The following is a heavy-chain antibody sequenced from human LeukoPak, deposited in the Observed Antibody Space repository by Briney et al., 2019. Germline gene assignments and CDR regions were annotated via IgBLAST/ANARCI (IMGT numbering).Heavy chain of an antibody. D-gene: IGHD3-22*01. CDR1: GGSISSYY. CDR2: IYYSGST. J-gene: IGHJ5*02. Sequence: SETLSLTCTVSGGSISSYYWSWIRQPPGKGLEWIGYIYYSGSTNYNPSLKSRVTISVDTSRNQFSLKLSSVTAADTAVYYCARAYYDSSGYYSRWFDPWGQGTLVTVSS. V-gene: IGHV4-59*01. CDR3: ARAYYDSSGYYSRWFDP.